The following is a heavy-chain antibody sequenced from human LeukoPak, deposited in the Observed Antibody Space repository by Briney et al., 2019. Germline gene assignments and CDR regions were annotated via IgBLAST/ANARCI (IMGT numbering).Heavy chain of an antibody. D-gene: IGHD3-22*01. CDR2: INPSGGST. Sequence: ASVTVSCTASGYTFTSYYMHWVRQAPGQGLEWMGIINPSGGSTSYAQKFQGRVTMTRDTSTSTVYMELSSLRSEDTAVYYCARVSVYYDSSGYYGHFDYWGQGTLVTVSS. CDR3: ARVSVYYDSSGYYGHFDY. V-gene: IGHV1-46*01. J-gene: IGHJ4*02. CDR1: GYTFTSYY.